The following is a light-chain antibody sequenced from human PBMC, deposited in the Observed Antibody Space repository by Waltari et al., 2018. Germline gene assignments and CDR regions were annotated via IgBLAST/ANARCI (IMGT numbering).Light chain of an antibody. CDR3: QQYDSAPWT. V-gene: IGKV1-27*01. J-gene: IGKJ1*01. CDR2: AAS. Sequence: DIQMHPSPSSLSASVGDRVTIPCRARQGISNYLAWYQQKPGKVPKLLIYAASTLQPGVPSRFSGSGSGTEFTLTISSLQPEDVATYYCQQYDSAPWTFGQGTKVEIK. CDR1: QGISNY.